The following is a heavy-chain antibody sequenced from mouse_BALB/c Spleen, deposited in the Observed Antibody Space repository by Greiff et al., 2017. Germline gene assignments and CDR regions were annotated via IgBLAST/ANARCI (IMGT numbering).Heavy chain of an antibody. Sequence: QVQLQQSGAELAKPGASVKMSCKASGYTFTSYWMHWVKQRPGQGLEWIGYINPSTGYTEYNQKFKDKATLTADKSSSTAYMQLSSLTSEDSAVYYCARMVRRGDYFDYWGQGTTLTVSS. CDR3: ARMVRRGDYFDY. CDR2: INPSTGYT. V-gene: IGHV1-7*01. J-gene: IGHJ2*01. D-gene: IGHD2-14*01. CDR1: GYTFTSYW.